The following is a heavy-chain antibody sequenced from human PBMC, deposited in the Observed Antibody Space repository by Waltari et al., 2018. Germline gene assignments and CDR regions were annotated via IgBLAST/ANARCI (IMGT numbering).Heavy chain of an antibody. J-gene: IGHJ4*02. CDR2: INHSGST. Sequence: QVQLQQWGAGLLKPSETLSLTCAVYGGSFSGYYWSWIRQPPGKGLEWIGEINHSGSTNYNPSLKSRVTISVDTSKNQFSLKLSSVTAADTAVYYCVRRLGRDGYNGPDFDYWGQGTLVTVSS. D-gene: IGHD5-12*01. CDR1: GGSFSGYY. CDR3: VRRLGRDGYNGPDFDY. V-gene: IGHV4-34*01.